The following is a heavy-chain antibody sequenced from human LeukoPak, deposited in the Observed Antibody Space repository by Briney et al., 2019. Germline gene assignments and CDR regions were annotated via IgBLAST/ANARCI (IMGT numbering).Heavy chain of an antibody. CDR2: ISYDGSNK. J-gene: IGHJ4*02. CDR1: GFTFSSYG. Sequence: PGRSLRLSCAASGFTFSSYGMHWVRQAPGKGLEWVAVISYDGSNKYYADSVKGRFTISRDNSKNTLYLQMNSLRAEDTAVYYCAKGVRGATVTTFDYWGQGTLVTVSS. V-gene: IGHV3-30*18. D-gene: IGHD4-17*01. CDR3: AKGVRGATVTTFDY.